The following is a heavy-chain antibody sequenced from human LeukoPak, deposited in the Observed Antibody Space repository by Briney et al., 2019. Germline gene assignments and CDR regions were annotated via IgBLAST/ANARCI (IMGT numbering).Heavy chain of an antibody. Sequence: PGGSLRLSCAASGFTFSSYGMHWVRQAPGKGLEWVAFIRYDGSNKYYADSVKGRFTISRDNSKNTLYLQMNSLRAEDTAVYYCASSGSHYYYYMDVWGKGTTVTISS. V-gene: IGHV3-30*02. J-gene: IGHJ6*03. CDR3: ASSGSHYYYYMDV. D-gene: IGHD6-25*01. CDR2: IRYDGSNK. CDR1: GFTFSSYG.